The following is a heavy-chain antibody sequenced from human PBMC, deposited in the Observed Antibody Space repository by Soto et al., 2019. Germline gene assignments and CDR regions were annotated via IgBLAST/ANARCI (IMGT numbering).Heavy chain of an antibody. Sequence: ASVKVSCKTSGYTFTSYYMHWVRQAPGQGLEWVGITNPSGDSTSYAQKFQGRVTMTRDTSTSTVYMELSSLRSEDTAVYYCARGGRITMVRVDAFDIWGQGTMVTVSS. CDR2: TNPSGDST. CDR3: ARGGRITMVRVDAFDI. J-gene: IGHJ3*02. D-gene: IGHD3-10*01. V-gene: IGHV1-46*03. CDR1: GYTFTSYY.